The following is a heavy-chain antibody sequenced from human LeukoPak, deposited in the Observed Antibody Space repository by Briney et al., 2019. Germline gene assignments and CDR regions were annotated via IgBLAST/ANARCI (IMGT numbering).Heavy chain of an antibody. D-gene: IGHD3-22*01. Sequence: ASVKVSCKASGGTFSSYAISWVRQAPGQGLEWMGRITPILGIANYAQKFQGRVTITADKSTSTAYMELSSLRSEDTAVYYCARAVVEDAFDIWGQGTMVTVSS. J-gene: IGHJ3*02. V-gene: IGHV1-69*04. CDR3: ARAVVEDAFDI. CDR2: ITPILGIA. CDR1: GGTFSSYA.